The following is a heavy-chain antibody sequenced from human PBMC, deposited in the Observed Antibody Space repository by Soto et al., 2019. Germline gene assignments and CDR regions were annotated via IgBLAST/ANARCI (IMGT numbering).Heavy chain of an antibody. CDR3: AKAPSDYCSSTSCYEEDYYFDY. J-gene: IGHJ4*02. Sequence: EVQLLESGGGLVQPGGSLRLSCAASGFTFSSYAMSWVRQAPGKGLEWVSAISGSGGSTYYADSVKGRLPISRDNSKNTLYLQMNSLRAEDTAVYYCAKAPSDYCSSTSCYEEDYYFDYWGQGTLVTVSS. V-gene: IGHV3-23*01. D-gene: IGHD2-2*01. CDR1: GFTFSSYA. CDR2: ISGSGGST.